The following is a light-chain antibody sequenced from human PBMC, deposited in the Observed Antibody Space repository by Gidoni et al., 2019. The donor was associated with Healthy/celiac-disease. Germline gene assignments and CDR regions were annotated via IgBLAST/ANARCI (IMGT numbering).Light chain of an antibody. CDR3: AAWDDSLNGPV. J-gene: IGLJ3*02. V-gene: IGLV1-44*01. Sequence: QSVLTQPPSASGTPGQRVTLSCSGSSSNIGSNTVNWYQQLPGTAPKLLIYSNNQRPSEVPDRFSGSKSGTSASLAISGLQSEDEADYYCAAWDDSLNGPVFGGGTKLTVL. CDR2: SNN. CDR1: SSNIGSNT.